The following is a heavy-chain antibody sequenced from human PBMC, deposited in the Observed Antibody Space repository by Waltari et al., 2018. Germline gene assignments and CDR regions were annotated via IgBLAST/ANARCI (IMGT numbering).Heavy chain of an antibody. CDR3: ARVASSWLSRPYYFDY. D-gene: IGHD6-13*01. CDR2: IRGCGVTV. Sequence: EVQLVESGGGLVQPGGSLRLPCAASGFTFSSYEMNWVRRATGKGLVGVSKIRGCGVTVYDAVSVRCRFTRSRDNAKNSLYLQMNGLRAEDTAVYYCARVASSWLSRPYYFDYWGQGTLVPVSS. CDR1: GFTFSSYE. J-gene: IGHJ4*02. V-gene: IGHV3-48*03.